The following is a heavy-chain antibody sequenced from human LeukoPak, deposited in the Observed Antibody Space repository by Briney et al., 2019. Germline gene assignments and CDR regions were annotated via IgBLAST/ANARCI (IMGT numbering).Heavy chain of an antibody. CDR1: GGSFSGYY. Sequence: SETLSLTCAVYGGSFSGYYWSWIRQPPGKGLEWIGEINHSGSTNYNPSLKSRVTISVDTSKNQFSLKLSSVTAADTTVYYCARRASDYWGQGTLVTVSS. J-gene: IGHJ4*02. V-gene: IGHV4-34*01. CDR2: INHSGST. CDR3: ARRASDY.